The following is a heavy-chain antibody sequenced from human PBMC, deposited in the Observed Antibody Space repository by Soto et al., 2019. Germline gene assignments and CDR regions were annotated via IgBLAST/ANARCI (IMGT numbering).Heavy chain of an antibody. V-gene: IGHV3-64*01. CDR1: GFSFSSYA. Sequence: EVQLVESGGGLVQPGGSLRLSCAASGFSFSSYAMHWVRQAPGKGLEYVSAITSNGGSTYYANSVKGRFTISRDNSKNTLSLQMGSLRAEDMAVYYCARADSGGDYHYWGQGTLVTVSS. CDR2: ITSNGGST. J-gene: IGHJ4*02. D-gene: IGHD2-21*02. CDR3: ARADSGGDYHY.